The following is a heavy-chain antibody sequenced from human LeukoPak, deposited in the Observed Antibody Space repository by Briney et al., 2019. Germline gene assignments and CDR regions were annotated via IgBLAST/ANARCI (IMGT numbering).Heavy chain of an antibody. CDR1: GFTFSSYE. CDR2: ISSSGSTI. D-gene: IGHD3-10*01. J-gene: IGHJ2*01. V-gene: IGHV3-48*03. CDR3: ARVSLWFGELPWYFDL. Sequence: PGGSLRLSCAASGFTFSSYEMNWVRQAPGKGLEWVSYISSSGSTIYYADSVKGRFTISRDNAKNSPYLQMNSLRAEDTAVYYCARVSLWFGELPWYFDLWGRGTLVTVSS.